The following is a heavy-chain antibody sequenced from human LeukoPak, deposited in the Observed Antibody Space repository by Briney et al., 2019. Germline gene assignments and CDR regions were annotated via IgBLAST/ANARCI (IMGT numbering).Heavy chain of an antibody. CDR3: ASVRRVPYYYYGMDV. CDR1: GGSISSSNW. Sequence: SGTLSLTCAVSGGSISSSNWWSWVRQPPGKGLEWIGEIYHSGSTNYNPSLKSRVTISVDKSKNQFSLELSSVTAADTAVYYCASVRRVPYYYYGMDVWGQGTTVTVSS. D-gene: IGHD1-14*01. CDR2: IYHSGST. V-gene: IGHV4-4*02. J-gene: IGHJ6*02.